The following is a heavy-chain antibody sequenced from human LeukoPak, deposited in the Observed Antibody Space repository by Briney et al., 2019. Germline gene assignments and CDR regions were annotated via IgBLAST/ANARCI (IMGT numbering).Heavy chain of an antibody. Sequence: GGSLRLSCSASGFTFSDYGIHWVRQAPGKALEYVSAITGNGGLTDYADSVKGRFAISRDSSKNTLYLQMTSLEVDDTGVYCCVRDWASYDHWGQGTLVTVSS. CDR3: VRDWASYDH. J-gene: IGHJ4*02. CDR1: GFTFSDYG. D-gene: IGHD7-27*01. V-gene: IGHV3-64D*06. CDR2: ITGNGGLT.